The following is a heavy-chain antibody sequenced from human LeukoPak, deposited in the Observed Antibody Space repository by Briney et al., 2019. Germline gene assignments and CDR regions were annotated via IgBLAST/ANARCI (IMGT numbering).Heavy chain of an antibody. Sequence: GGSLRLSCSASGFTFSDYSMNWVRQAPGRGLEWVSSISSSNSYIYYADSVKGRFTISRDNAKNTLYLQMNSLRAEDTAIYYCARVAYSSNWYINYWGQGTLVAVSS. D-gene: IGHD6-13*01. J-gene: IGHJ4*02. CDR2: ISSSNSYI. V-gene: IGHV3-21*01. CDR3: ARVAYSSNWYINY. CDR1: GFTFSDYS.